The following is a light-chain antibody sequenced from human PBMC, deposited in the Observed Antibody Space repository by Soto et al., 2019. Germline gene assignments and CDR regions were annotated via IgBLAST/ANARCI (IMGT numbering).Light chain of an antibody. CDR2: DAS. Sequence: EIVLTQSPATLSLSPGVRATLSCRASQSVTNYLAWYQQKPGQAPRLLIYDASNRATGIPARFSGSGSGTDFTLTISSLEPEDIAVYYCQQRSNWPSITFGQGTRLEIK. V-gene: IGKV3-11*01. CDR3: QQRSNWPSIT. CDR1: QSVTNY. J-gene: IGKJ5*01.